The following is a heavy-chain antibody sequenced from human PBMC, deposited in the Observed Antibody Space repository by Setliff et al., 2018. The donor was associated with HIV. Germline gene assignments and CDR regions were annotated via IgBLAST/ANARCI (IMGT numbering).Heavy chain of an antibody. CDR1: GGSFSAYY. J-gene: IGHJ6*02. Sequence: PSETLSLTCAVYGGSFSAYYWSWIRQSPEMGLEWIAEISHTGSTKYNPSLGSRVTISLATSKNQFSLNLNSVTAADTAVCYCARAKLGWRPYAMDVWGQGTAVTVSS. CDR3: ARAKLGWRPYAMDV. CDR2: ISHTGST. V-gene: IGHV4-34*01. D-gene: IGHD6-13*01.